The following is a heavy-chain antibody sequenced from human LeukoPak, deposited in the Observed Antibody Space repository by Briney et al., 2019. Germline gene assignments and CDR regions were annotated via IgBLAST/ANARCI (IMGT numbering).Heavy chain of an antibody. Sequence: SETLSLTCTGSGGSISSYYWSWIRQPPGKGLGWIGYIYYSGSTNYNPSLKSRVTISVDTSKNQFSLKLSSVTAANTAVYYCARQGSSSWYGGYFDYWGQGTLVTVSS. D-gene: IGHD6-13*01. CDR3: ARQGSSSWYGGYFDY. J-gene: IGHJ4*03. CDR2: IYYSGST. CDR1: GGSISSYY. V-gene: IGHV4-59*08.